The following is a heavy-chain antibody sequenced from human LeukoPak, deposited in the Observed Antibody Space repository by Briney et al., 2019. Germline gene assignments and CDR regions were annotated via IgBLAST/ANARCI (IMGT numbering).Heavy chain of an antibody. CDR2: ISSSSSYI. V-gene: IGHV3-21*01. CDR3: ARSELGYNYHYMDV. J-gene: IGHJ6*03. D-gene: IGHD3-10*01. CDR1: GFTFSSYW. Sequence: IPGGSLRLSCAASGFTFSSYWMSWVRQAPGKGLEWVSSISSSSSYIYYTDSVKGRFTISRDNAKNSLYLQMNSLRAEDTAVYYCARSELGYNYHYMDVWGKGTTVTISS.